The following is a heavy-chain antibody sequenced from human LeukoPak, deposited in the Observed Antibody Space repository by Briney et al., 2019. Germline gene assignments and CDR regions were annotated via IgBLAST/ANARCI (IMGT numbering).Heavy chain of an antibody. CDR3: ATTPLVGATGWFDP. CDR1: GYTLTELS. V-gene: IGHV1-24*01. J-gene: IGHJ5*02. D-gene: IGHD1-26*01. CDR2: FDPEDGET. Sequence: ASVKVSCRVSGYTLTELSMHWVRQAPGKGLEWMGGFDPEDGETIYARKFQGRVTMTEDTSTDTAYMELSSLRSEDTAVYYCATTPLVGATGWFDPWGQGTLVTVSS.